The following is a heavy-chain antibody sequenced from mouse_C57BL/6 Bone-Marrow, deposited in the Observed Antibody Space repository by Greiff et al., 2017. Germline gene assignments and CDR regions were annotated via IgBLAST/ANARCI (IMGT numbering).Heavy chain of an antibody. J-gene: IGHJ4*01. D-gene: IGHD3-2*02. CDR1: GYTFTNYW. CDR2: IYPGGGYT. Sequence: QVHVKQPGAELVRPGTSVKMSCKASGYTFTNYWIGWAKQRPGHGLEWIGDIYPGGGYTNYNEKFKGKATLTADKSSSTAYMQFRILTSEDSAIYYCARSQATLLMDYWGQGTSVTVSS. CDR3: ARSQATLLMDY. V-gene: IGHV1-63*01.